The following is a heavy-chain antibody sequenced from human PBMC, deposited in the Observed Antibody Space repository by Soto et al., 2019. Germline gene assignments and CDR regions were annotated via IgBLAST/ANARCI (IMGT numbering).Heavy chain of an antibody. V-gene: IGHV5-51*01. J-gene: IGHJ4*02. D-gene: IGHD3-3*01. CDR3: ARGGVSTRTFDY. CDR1: GYNFAGYW. CDR2: IYPSDSDT. Sequence: PGESLKISCKGSGYNFAGYWIAWVRQMPGKGLELMGIIYPSDSDTRYRPSFQGQVTISADKSISSTYLQWSSLRASDTAMYYCARGGVSTRTFDYWGQGTPVTVSS.